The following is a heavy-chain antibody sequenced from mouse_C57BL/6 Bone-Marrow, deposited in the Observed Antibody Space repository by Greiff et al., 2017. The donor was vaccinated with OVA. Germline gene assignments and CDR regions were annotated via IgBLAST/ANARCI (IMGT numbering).Heavy chain of an antibody. J-gene: IGHJ2*01. V-gene: IGHV1-82*01. Sequence: QVQLQQSGPELVKPGASVKISCKASGYAFSSSWMNWVKQRPGKGLAWIVRIYPGDGDTTYNGKFKGKATLTADKSSSTAYMQLSSLTSEYSAVYVCARVGTVYFDYWGQGTTLTVSS. CDR1: GYAFSSSW. CDR3: ARVGTVYFDY. D-gene: IGHD4-1*01. CDR2: IYPGDGDT.